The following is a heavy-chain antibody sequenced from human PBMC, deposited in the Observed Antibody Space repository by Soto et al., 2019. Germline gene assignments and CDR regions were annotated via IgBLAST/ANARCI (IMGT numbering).Heavy chain of an antibody. J-gene: IGHJ4*02. CDR2: IKQDGSEK. CDR3: ARVGETPYYDFWSGYY. CDR1: GFTFSSYW. V-gene: IGHV3-7*01. D-gene: IGHD3-3*01. Sequence: EVQLVESGGGLVQPGGSLRLSCAASGFTFSSYWMSWVRQAPGKGLEWVANIKQDGSEKYYVDSVKGRFTISRDNAKNSLYLPMNSLRAEDTAVYYCARVGETPYYDFWSGYYWGQGTLVTVSS.